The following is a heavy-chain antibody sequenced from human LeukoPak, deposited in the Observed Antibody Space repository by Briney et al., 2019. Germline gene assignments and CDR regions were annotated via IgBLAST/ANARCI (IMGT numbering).Heavy chain of an antibody. Sequence: SVKVSCKASGGTFSSYAISWVRQAPGQGLEWMGWISAYNGNTNYAQKLQGRVTMTTDTSTSTAYMELRSLRSDDTAVYYCARTGIQLWLRFGIDYWGQGTLVTVSS. J-gene: IGHJ4*02. CDR2: ISAYNGNT. D-gene: IGHD5-18*01. CDR3: ARTGIQLWLRFGIDY. V-gene: IGHV1-18*01. CDR1: GGTFSSYA.